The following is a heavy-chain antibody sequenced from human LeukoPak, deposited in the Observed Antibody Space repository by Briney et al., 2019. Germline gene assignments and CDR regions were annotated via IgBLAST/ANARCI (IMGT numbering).Heavy chain of an antibody. V-gene: IGHV4-39*07. D-gene: IGHD6-13*01. CDR2: IYYSGST. Sequence: SETLSLTCTVSGDSISSSYYWGWIRQPPGKGLEWIGSIYYSGSTYYNPSLESRVTISVDTSKNQFSLKLNSVTAADTAVYYCARQQGGSGWYLFDPWGQGTLVTVSS. J-gene: IGHJ5*02. CDR3: ARQQGGSGWYLFDP. CDR1: GDSISSSYY.